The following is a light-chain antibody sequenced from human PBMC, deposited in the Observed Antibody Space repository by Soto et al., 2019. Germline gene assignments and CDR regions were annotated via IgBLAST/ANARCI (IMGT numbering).Light chain of an antibody. CDR1: QDIDNS. V-gene: IGKV1-33*01. CDR2: AVS. CDR3: QQHDGRPTMT. Sequence: IQLTQSPSSLSASVGETVTITCRASQDIDNSLNWYQHKPGKAPKLLVYAVSFLETGVPSRFSGRGSGTVFSLTIKSLQSDDFATYYCQQHDGRPTMTFGQGTRLDSK. J-gene: IGKJ5*01.